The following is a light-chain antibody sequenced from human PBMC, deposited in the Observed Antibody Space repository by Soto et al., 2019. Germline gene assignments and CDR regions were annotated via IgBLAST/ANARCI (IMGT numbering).Light chain of an antibody. CDR1: SSDVGGYNY. Sequence: QSALTQPRSVSGSPGQSVTISCTGTSSDVGGYNYVSWYQQHPGKAPKLMIYDVSKRPSGVPDRFSGSKSGNTASLTISGLQAEKEADYYCCSYAGSFVVFGGGTKLTVL. J-gene: IGLJ2*01. CDR3: CSYAGSFVV. V-gene: IGLV2-11*01. CDR2: DVS.